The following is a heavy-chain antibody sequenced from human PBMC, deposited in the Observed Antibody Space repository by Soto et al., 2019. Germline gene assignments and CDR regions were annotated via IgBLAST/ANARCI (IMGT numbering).Heavy chain of an antibody. CDR3: AREQVRDTAIHSGYFGY. Sequence: GGSLRLSCAASGFTVSSNYMSWVRQAPGKGLELVAVIYSGGNTYYADSVKGRFTISRDNSKNTLYLQMNSLRAEDTAVYYCAREQVRDTAIHSGYFGYWGQGTLVTVSS. J-gene: IGHJ4*02. D-gene: IGHD5-18*01. CDR2: IYSGGNT. V-gene: IGHV3-66*01. CDR1: GFTVSSNY.